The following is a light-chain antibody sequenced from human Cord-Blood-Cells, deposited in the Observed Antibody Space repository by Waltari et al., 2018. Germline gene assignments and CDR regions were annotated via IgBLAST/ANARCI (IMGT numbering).Light chain of an antibody. CDR1: ALPKQY. J-gene: IGLJ3*02. V-gene: IGLV3-25*03. CDR3: QSADSSGTYWV. Sequence: SYELTQPPSVSVSPGQTARITCSGDALPKQYAYWYQQKPGQAPVLVIYKDSERPSGIPQRFSGSIAGKTSTLTSSGVQAEDEADYYCQSADSSGTYWVFGGGTKLTVL. CDR2: KDS.